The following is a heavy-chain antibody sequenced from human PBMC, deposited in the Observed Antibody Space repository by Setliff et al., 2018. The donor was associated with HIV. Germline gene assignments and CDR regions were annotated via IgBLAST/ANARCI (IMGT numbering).Heavy chain of an antibody. Sequence: RASVKVSCKASGGTFSSYAISWVRQAPGQGLDWMGGIIPVFGTTNYAQKFQGRVTITADESTSTAYMELSSLRSEDTAVYYCARDILERGYYYYMDVWGKGTTVTVSS. CDR2: IIPVFGTT. D-gene: IGHD3-3*01. CDR1: GGTFSSYA. V-gene: IGHV1-69*13. CDR3: ARDILERGYYYYMDV. J-gene: IGHJ6*03.